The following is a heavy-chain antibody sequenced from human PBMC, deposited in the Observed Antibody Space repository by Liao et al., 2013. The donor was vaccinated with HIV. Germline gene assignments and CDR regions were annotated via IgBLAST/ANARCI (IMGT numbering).Heavy chain of an antibody. V-gene: IGHV4-4*07. D-gene: IGHD6-13*01. J-gene: IGHJ4*02. CDR3: ASGIHSSSWYRTERGYDS. CDR1: GGSISSYY. Sequence: QVQLQESGPGLVKPSETLSLTCTVSGGSISSYYWSWIRQPAGKGLEWIGRIYTSGSTNYNPSLKSRITMSVDTSKSQFSLKLSSVTAADTAVYYCASGIHSSSWYRTERGYDSWGQGTLVTVSS. CDR2: IYTSGST.